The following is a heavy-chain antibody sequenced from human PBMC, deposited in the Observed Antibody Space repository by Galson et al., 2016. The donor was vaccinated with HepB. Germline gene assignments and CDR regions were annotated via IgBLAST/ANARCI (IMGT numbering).Heavy chain of an antibody. Sequence: SLRLSCAASGLTVSTNYMSWVRQAPGKGLEWVSLIKRGGSTSYADSVKGRFTISRDDSKNMVYLQMNSLRADDTAVYYCARDNSAFLGYCISNNCYGGGWFDPWGQGTLVTVSS. CDR2: IKRGGST. CDR3: ARDNSAFLGYCISNNCYGGGWFDP. CDR1: GLTVSTNY. J-gene: IGHJ5*02. D-gene: IGHD2-2*01. V-gene: IGHV3-53*01.